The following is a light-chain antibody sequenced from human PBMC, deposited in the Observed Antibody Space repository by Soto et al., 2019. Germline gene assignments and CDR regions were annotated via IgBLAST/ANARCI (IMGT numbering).Light chain of an antibody. CDR1: QDINDW. Sequence: DLQMTQPPSTLPASVGDRVTITCRASQDINDWLAWYQQKPGKAPKLLIYDASSLESGVPSRFRGSGSGSEFTLTVSGLQPDDLATYYCQRYNSLHVAFGQGTKVDIK. CDR3: QRYNSLHVA. CDR2: DAS. V-gene: IGKV1-5*01. J-gene: IGKJ1*01.